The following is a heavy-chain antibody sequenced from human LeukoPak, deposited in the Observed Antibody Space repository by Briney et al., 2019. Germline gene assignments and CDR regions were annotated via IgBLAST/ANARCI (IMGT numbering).Heavy chain of an antibody. D-gene: IGHD3-16*02. V-gene: IGHV3-30-3*01. J-gene: IGHJ4*02. Sequence: GGSLRLSCAASGFTFRSYAMRRVRQAPGKGLEWVAVISYDGSNKYYADSVKGRFTISRDNSKNTLYLQMNSLRAEDTAVYYCARDFRADYVWGSYRYTFPDYWGQGTLVTVSS. CDR2: ISYDGSNK. CDR1: GFTFRSYA. CDR3: ARDFRADYVWGSYRYTFPDY.